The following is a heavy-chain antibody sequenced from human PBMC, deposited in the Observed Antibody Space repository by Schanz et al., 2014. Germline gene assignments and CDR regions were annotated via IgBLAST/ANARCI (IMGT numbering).Heavy chain of an antibody. CDR3: ASSGAGYSSSWDFDY. J-gene: IGHJ4*02. V-gene: IGHV1-69*02. CDR2: IIPVLAIA. Sequence: QLQLVQSGAEVKKPGSSVKVSCKLSGGTFSSYTISWIRQAPGQGLEWMGRIIPVLAIADYAQKFQGRVTITADTSTTTAYMELSGLRSEDTAVYYCASSGAGYSSSWDFDYWGQGTLVTVSS. CDR1: GGTFSSYT. D-gene: IGHD6-13*01.